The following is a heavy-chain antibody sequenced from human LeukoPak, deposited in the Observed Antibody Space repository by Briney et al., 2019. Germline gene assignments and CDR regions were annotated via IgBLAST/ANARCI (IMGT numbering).Heavy chain of an antibody. CDR2: ISVSGDWT. V-gene: IGHV3-23*01. J-gene: IGHJ4*02. Sequence: PGGSLRLSCEASGFTFSSYYMIWVRQAPGKGLEWVSVISVSGDWTYYAGSVKGRFTISRDNYKNSLYLQMYSLTTEDTALYYCAKDAWSSGYFDSWGQGTLVTVSS. CDR1: GFTFSSYY. D-gene: IGHD6-19*01. CDR3: AKDAWSSGYFDS.